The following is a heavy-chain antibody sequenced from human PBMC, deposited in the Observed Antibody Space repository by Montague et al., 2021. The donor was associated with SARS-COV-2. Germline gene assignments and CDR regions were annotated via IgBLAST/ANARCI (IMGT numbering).Heavy chain of an antibody. D-gene: IGHD6-19*01. Sequence: SLRLSCAAAGFSVSDNYMAWVRQAPGKGLVWVSIIYSDGTTYYADSLKDRFIISRDDSTTTLFLQMSSLSVDDTAVYYCARGGVRGWYGRVFDLWGRGTLVTVSS. CDR1: GFSVSDNY. J-gene: IGHJ2*01. CDR2: IYSDGTT. V-gene: IGHV3-66*01. CDR3: ARGGVRGWYGRVFDL.